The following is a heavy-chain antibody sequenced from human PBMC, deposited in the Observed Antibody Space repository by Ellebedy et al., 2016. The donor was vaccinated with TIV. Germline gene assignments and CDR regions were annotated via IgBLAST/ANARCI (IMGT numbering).Heavy chain of an antibody. CDR3: AKDESGGDLPRPFDH. CDR2: IANDGRNK. D-gene: IGHD5-12*01. Sequence: GGSLRLXXAASGFLFNQYGMHWVRQAPGKGLEWVAVIANDGRNKYYADSVRGRFTISRDNSKNTLYLQMDSLRPEDTAIYYCAKDESGGDLPRPFDHWGQGTLVTVSS. V-gene: IGHV3-30*18. J-gene: IGHJ4*02. CDR1: GFLFNQYG.